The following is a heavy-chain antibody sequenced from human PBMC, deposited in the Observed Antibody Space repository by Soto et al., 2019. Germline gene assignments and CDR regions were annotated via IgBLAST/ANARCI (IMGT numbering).Heavy chain of an antibody. Sequence: QVQLVQSGAEVKKPGASVNVSCKASGYTFSRFYMHWVRQAPGQGLEWMGIINPSGGSTSYSQKFQGRVTVTMDTSTSTVYMELSSLRSEDTAVYYCARARRGAFDIWGQGTMVTVSS. D-gene: IGHD3-10*01. V-gene: IGHV1-46*01. CDR3: ARARRGAFDI. CDR1: GYTFSRFY. J-gene: IGHJ3*02. CDR2: INPSGGST.